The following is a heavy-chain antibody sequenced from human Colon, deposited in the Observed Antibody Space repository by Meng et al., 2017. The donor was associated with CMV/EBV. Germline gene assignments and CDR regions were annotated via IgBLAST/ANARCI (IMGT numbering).Heavy chain of an antibody. CDR3: ARAGDDYFDL. CDR2: INPNRGGT. D-gene: IGHD5-24*01. V-gene: IGHV1-2*02. Sequence: ASVKVSCKASGYTFTDYYMHWVRQAPGQGLEWMGWINPNRGGTNYVQKFQGRVTVTRDTSISTVYMEVNSLTSDDTAVYYCARAGDDYFDLWGQGTLVTVSS. J-gene: IGHJ4*02. CDR1: GYTFTDYY.